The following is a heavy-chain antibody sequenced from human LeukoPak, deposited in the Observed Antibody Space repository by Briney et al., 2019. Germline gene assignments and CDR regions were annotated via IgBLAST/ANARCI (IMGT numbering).Heavy chain of an antibody. J-gene: IGHJ6*02. CDR2: IIPIFGTA. V-gene: IGHV1-69*01. CDR1: GGTLSSYA. D-gene: IGHD1-26*01. CDR3: ARSGRSYYYGMDV. Sequence: SVKVSCKASGGTLSSYAISWVRQPPGQGLEWMGGIIPIFGTANYAQKFQGRVTITADESTSTAYMELSSLRSEDTAVYYCARSGRSYYYGMDVSGQGTTVTVSS.